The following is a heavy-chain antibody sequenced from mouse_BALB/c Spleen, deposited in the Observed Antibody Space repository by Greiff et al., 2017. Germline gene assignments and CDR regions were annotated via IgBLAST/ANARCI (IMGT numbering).Heavy chain of an antibody. D-gene: IGHD4-1*01. Sequence: VQLKQSGAELVRSGASVKLSCTASGFNIKDYYMHWVKQRPEQGLEWIGWIDPENGDTEYAPKFQGKATMTADTSSNTAYLQLSSLTSEDTAVYYCNAGTGAYWGQGTLVTVSA. V-gene: IGHV14-4*02. CDR2: IDPENGDT. CDR1: GFNIKDYY. J-gene: IGHJ3*01. CDR3: NAGTGAY.